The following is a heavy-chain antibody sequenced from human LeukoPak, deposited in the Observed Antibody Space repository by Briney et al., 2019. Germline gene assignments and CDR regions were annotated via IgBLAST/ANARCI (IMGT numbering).Heavy chain of an antibody. D-gene: IGHD4-11*01. J-gene: IGHJ4*02. V-gene: IGHV3-30*18. Sequence: GGSLRLSCAASGFTFSSYGMHWVRQAPGKGLEWVAVISYDGSNKYYADSVKGRFTISRDNSKNTLYLQMNSLRAEDTAVYYRAKADYPFDYWGQGTLVTVSS. CDR2: ISYDGSNK. CDR3: AKADYPFDY. CDR1: GFTFSSYG.